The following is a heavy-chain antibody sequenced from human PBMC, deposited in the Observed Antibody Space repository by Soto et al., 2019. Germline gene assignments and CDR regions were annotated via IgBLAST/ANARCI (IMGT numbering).Heavy chain of an antibody. D-gene: IGHD3-10*01. CDR3: ASSVPMVRGVSSS. V-gene: IGHV4-34*01. CDR1: GGSFSGYY. J-gene: IGHJ5*02. CDR2: INHSGST. Sequence: SETLSLTCAVYGGSFSGYYWSWIRQPPGKGLEWIGEINHSGSTNYNPSLKSRVTISVDTSKNQFSLKLSSVTAADTAVYYCASSVPMVRGVSSSWGQGTLVTVSS.